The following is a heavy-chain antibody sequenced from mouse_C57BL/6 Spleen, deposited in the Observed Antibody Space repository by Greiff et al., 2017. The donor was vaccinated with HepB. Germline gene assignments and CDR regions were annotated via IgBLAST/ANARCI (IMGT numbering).Heavy chain of an antibody. Sequence: VHVKQSGTVLARPGASVKMSCKTSGYTFTSYWMHWVKQRPGQGLEWIGAIYPGNSDTSYNQKFKGKAKLTAVTSASTAYMELSSLTNEDSAVYYCTRSYGSSYGFAYWGQGTLVTVSA. CDR3: TRSYGSSYGFAY. J-gene: IGHJ3*01. V-gene: IGHV1-5*01. CDR1: GYTFTSYW. D-gene: IGHD1-1*01. CDR2: IYPGNSDT.